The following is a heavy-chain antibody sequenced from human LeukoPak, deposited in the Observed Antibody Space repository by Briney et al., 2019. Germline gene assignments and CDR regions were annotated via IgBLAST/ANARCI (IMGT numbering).Heavy chain of an antibody. CDR1: GFTFNSYA. D-gene: IGHD2-15*01. CDR3: GKTTVGYSSGRYPGWPVDY. CDR2: IFGSGGSP. V-gene: IGHV3-23*01. J-gene: IGHJ4*02. Sequence: GGSLRLSCAASGFTFNSYAMYWVRQAPGKGLEWISGIFGSGGSPHYADSVKGRFTISRDNFQNTVYLQLGSLRVEDTAVYYCGKTTVGYSSGRYPGWPVDYWGQGALVTVS.